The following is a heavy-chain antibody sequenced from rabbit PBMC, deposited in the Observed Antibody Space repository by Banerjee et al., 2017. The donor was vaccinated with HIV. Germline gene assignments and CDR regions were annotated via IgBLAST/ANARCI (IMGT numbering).Heavy chain of an antibody. CDR2: IYTGSDNT. V-gene: IGHV1S40*01. D-gene: IGHD1-1*01. CDR1: GFSFSRSYY. CDR3: ARDVAGSGIYDFGL. J-gene: IGHJ6*01. Sequence: QSLEESGGDLVQPEGSLTLTCTASGFSFSRSYYMCWVRQAPGKGLEWIACIYTGSDNTWYASWAKGRFTISKSTSLNTVTLQMTSLTAADTATYFCARDVAGSGIYDFGLWGPGTLVTVS.